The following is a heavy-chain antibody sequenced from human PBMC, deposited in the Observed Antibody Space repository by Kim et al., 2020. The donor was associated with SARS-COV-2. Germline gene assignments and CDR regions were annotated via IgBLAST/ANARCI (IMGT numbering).Heavy chain of an antibody. D-gene: IGHD5-12*01. Sequence: SVKVSCKASGGTFSSYAISWVRQAPGQGLEWMGRIIPILGIANYAQKFQGRVTITADKSTSTAYMELSSLRSEDTAVYYCAREGGGYEGYYYFYYMDVWGKGTTVTVAS. J-gene: IGHJ6*03. CDR2: IIPILGIA. CDR1: GGTFSSYA. CDR3: AREGGGYEGYYYFYYMDV. V-gene: IGHV1-69*04.